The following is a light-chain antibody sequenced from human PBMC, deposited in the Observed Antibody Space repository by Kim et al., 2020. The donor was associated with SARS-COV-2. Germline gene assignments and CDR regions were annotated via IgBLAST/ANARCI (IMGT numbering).Light chain of an antibody. CDR1: QSVGSSV. J-gene: IGKJ2*01. CDR2: EAF. CDR3: QQYGSTPYT. V-gene: IGKV3-20*01. Sequence: EIVLTQSPGTLSLSPGERATLSCRASQSVGSSVLAWYQQKPGQAPRLLIYEAFKRVAGIPDRFSGSGSGTDFTLTISRPEPEDFAMYYCQQYGSTPYTFGQGTKLEIK.